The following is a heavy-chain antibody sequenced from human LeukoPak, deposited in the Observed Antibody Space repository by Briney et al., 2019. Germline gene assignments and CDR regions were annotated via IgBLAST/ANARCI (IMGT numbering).Heavy chain of an antibody. CDR2: IKQDGSEK. V-gene: IGHV3-7*01. D-gene: IGHD3-16*01. CDR3: ARDSDVPFDY. CDR1: GFTFSSCW. J-gene: IGHJ4*02. Sequence: GGSLRLSCAASGFTFSSCWMNWVRQAPGKGLEWEANIKQDGSEKYYVDSVKGRFTISRDNAKNSLYLQMNSLRAEDTAVYYCARDSDVPFDYWGQGTLVTVSS.